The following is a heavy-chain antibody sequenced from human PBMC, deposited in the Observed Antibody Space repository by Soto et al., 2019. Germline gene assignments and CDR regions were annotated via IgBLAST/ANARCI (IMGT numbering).Heavy chain of an antibody. CDR3: ARGSEGHVDWFDP. CDR1: GGSISNYY. CDR2: IYYSGST. J-gene: IGHJ5*02. V-gene: IGHV4-59*01. Sequence: SETLSLTCTVSGGSISNYYWSWIRQPPGKGLEWIGYIYYSGSTNYNPSLKSRVTISVDTSKNQFSLKVSSVTAADTAVYYCARGSEGHVDWFDPWGQGTLVTVSS.